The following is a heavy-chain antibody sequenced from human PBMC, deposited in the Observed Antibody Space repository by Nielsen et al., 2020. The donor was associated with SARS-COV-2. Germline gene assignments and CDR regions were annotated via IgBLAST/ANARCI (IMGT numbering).Heavy chain of an antibody. CDR3: ARSAGGNDSSGYRTPPGDY. J-gene: IGHJ4*02. Sequence: ASVKVSCKASGGTFSSYAISWVRQAPGQGLEWMGWINPNSGGTNYAQKFQGWVTMTRDTSISTAYMELSRLRSDDTAVYYCARSAGGNDSSGYRTPPGDYWGQGTLVTVSS. D-gene: IGHD3-22*01. CDR1: GGTFSSYA. CDR2: INPNSGGT. V-gene: IGHV1-2*04.